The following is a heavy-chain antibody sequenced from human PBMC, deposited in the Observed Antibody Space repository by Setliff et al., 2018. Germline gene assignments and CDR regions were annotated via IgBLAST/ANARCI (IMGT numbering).Heavy chain of an antibody. CDR3: AKDNAYSSSWYYYYYYMDV. CDR2: ITTSGGST. CDR1: GFTFSSYS. V-gene: IGHV3-23*01. J-gene: IGHJ6*03. Sequence: PGGSLRLSCAASGFTFSSYSMNWVRQTPGKGLEWVSAITTSGGSTYYADSVKGRFTISRDDSKNTLYLQMLSLRAEDTAVYYCAKDNAYSSSWYYYYYYMDVWGKGTTVTVSS. D-gene: IGHD6-13*01.